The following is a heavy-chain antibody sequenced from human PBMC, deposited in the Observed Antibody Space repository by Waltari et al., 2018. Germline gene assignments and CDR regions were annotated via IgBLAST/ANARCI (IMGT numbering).Heavy chain of an antibody. D-gene: IGHD2-2*01. CDR2: INYDGSQK. CDR3: AKSRGFEY. J-gene: IGHJ4*02. V-gene: IGHV3-7*01. Sequence: EVQLVESWGGLVLPWGFLSLSLGAAGVIFSRYWVSGVRQTPGKGLQWVANINYDGSQKYYVDSVKGRFTISRDNAKNSVYLQMNSLRVEDTAVYYCAKSRGFEYWGQGALITVSS. CDR1: GVIFSRYW.